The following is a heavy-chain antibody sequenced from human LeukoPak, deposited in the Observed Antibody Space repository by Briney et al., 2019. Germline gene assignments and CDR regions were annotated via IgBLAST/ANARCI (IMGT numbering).Heavy chain of an antibody. CDR1: GFTFDDYA. Sequence: PGGSLRLSCAASGFTFDDYAMHWVRQAPGKGLEWVSGISWNSGSIGYADSVKGRFTISRDNAKNSLYLQMDSLRAEDTAVYYCARPDYDFWTGSLGGHYMDVWGKGTTVTVSS. J-gene: IGHJ6*03. CDR3: ARPDYDFWTGSLGGHYMDV. V-gene: IGHV3-9*01. D-gene: IGHD3-3*01. CDR2: ISWNSGSI.